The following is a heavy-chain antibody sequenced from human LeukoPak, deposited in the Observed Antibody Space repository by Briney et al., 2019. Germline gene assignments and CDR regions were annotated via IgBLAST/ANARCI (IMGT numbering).Heavy chain of an antibody. V-gene: IGHV3-23*01. J-gene: IGHJ5*02. Sequence: GGSLRLSCAASGFTFSSYAMHWVRQAPGKGLEWVSYISSSGSTIYYADSVKGRFTISRDNSKNTLYLQMNSLRAEDTAVYYCAKSPYSSSWYGEDWFDPWGQGTLVTVSS. CDR3: AKSPYSSSWYGEDWFDP. D-gene: IGHD6-13*01. CDR1: GFTFSSYA. CDR2: ISSSGSTI.